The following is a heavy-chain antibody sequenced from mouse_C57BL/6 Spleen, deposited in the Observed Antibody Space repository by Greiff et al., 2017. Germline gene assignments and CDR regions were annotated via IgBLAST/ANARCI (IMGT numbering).Heavy chain of an antibody. CDR1: GYTFTSYW. CDR3: ARGRPYFDV. V-gene: IGHV1-69*01. CDR2: IDPSDSYT. J-gene: IGHJ1*03. Sequence: QVQLKQPGAELVMPGASVKLSCKASGYTFTSYWMHWVKQRPGQGLEWIGEIDPSDSYTNYNQKFKGKSTLTVDKSSSTAYMQLSSLTSEDSAVYYCARGRPYFDVWGTGTTVTVSS.